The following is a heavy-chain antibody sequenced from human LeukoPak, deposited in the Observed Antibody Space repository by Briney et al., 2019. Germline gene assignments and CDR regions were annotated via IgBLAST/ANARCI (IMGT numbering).Heavy chain of an antibody. CDR1: GFTFSDYY. V-gene: IGHV3-11*04. Sequence: GGSLRLSCAASGFTFSDYYMIWVRQAPGKGLECVSYISNSGDAIYYSDAVKGRFTISRDNSKNTLYLQMNSLRAEDTAVYYCAKGRNSSGWYLVDYWGQGTLVTVSS. CDR2: ISNSGDAI. J-gene: IGHJ4*02. CDR3: AKGRNSSGWYLVDY. D-gene: IGHD6-19*01.